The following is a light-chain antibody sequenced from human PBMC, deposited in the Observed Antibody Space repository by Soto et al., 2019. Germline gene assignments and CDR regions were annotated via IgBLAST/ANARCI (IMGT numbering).Light chain of an antibody. J-gene: IGLJ2*01. Sequence: QSVLTQPASVSGSPGQWITISCTGTSSDIGGYKYVSWYQQHPGTAPKLMIHDVSNRPSGVSNRFSGSKSGNTASLTISGLQAEDEADYYCSSYTSSSRAVVFGGGTKLTVL. V-gene: IGLV2-14*01. CDR1: SSDIGGYKY. CDR2: DVS. CDR3: SSYTSSSRAVV.